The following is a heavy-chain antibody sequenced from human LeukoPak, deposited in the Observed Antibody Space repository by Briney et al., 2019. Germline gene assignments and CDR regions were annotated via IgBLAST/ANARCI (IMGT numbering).Heavy chain of an antibody. D-gene: IGHD6-13*01. Sequence: SVKVSCKASGGTFSSYAISWVRQTPGQGLEWMGGIIPIFGTANYAQTFQGRVTITTDESTSTAYMELSSLRSEDTAVHYCATAYSSSWYHYYYYYYMDVWGKGTTVTVSS. V-gene: IGHV1-69*05. CDR2: IIPIFGTA. CDR1: GGTFSSYA. J-gene: IGHJ6*03. CDR3: ATAYSSSWYHYYYYYYMDV.